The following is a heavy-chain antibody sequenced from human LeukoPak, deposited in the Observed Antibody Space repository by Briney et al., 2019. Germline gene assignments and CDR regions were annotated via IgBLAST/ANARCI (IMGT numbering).Heavy chain of an antibody. J-gene: IGHJ4*02. D-gene: IGHD5-18*01. CDR1: GGSISGGGYS. V-gene: IGHV4-30-2*01. CDR3: ARGGGYSYGFDY. CDR2: IYHSGST. Sequence: PSQTLSLTCAVSGGSISGGGYSWSWIRQPPGKGLEWIGYIYHSGSTYYNPSLKSRVTISVDRSKNQFSLKLSSVTAADTAVYYCARGGGYSYGFDYWGQGTLVTVSS.